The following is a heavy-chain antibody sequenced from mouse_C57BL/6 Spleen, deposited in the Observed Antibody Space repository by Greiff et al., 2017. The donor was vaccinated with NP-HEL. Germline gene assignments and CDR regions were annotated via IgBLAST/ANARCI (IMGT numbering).Heavy chain of an antibody. CDR1: GYAFSSSW. D-gene: IGHD1-1*01. CDR3: ARGGSSYFDY. V-gene: IGHV1-82*01. CDR2: IYPGDGDT. J-gene: IGHJ2*01. Sequence: QVQLKQSGPELVKPGASVKISCKASGYAFSSSWMNWVKQRPGKGLEWIGRIYPGDGDTNYNGKFKGKATLTADKSSSTAYMQLSSLTSEDSAVYFCARGGSSYFDYWGQGTTLTVSS.